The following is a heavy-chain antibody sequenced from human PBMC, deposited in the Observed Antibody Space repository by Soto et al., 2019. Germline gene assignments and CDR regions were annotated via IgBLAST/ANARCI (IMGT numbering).Heavy chain of an antibody. Sequence: TSETLSLTCTVSGGSISSYYWTWMRQPPGQGLEWIGYTHYSGTTNYNPSLKSRVTMSMDASKNEFFLRLDSVTAADTAVYYCGRDPRGGTYWGQGTLVTVSS. CDR3: GRDPRGGTY. CDR2: THYSGTT. J-gene: IGHJ4*02. V-gene: IGHV4-59*01. D-gene: IGHD3-16*01. CDR1: GGSISSYY.